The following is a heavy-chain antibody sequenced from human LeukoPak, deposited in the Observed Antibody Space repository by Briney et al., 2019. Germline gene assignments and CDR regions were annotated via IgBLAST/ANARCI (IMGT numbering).Heavy chain of an antibody. CDR2: ITGSGGNT. D-gene: IGHD6-13*01. CDR3: AKAASSSWPSYYYGMDV. V-gene: IGHV3-23*01. J-gene: IGHJ6*02. CDR1: GFIFSSYS. Sequence: GGSLRLSCAASGFIFSSYSMSWVRKAPGKGLEWVSVITGSGGNTYYADSVKGRFTISKDNSKNTVYLQMSSLRVDDTAVYYCAKAASSSWPSYYYGMDVWGQGTTVTVSS.